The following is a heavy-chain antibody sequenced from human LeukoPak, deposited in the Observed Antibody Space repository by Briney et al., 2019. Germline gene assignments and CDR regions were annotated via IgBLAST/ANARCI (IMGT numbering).Heavy chain of an antibody. CDR2: IYYSGST. V-gene: IGHV4-30-4*01. CDR1: GGSISSGDYY. D-gene: IGHD3-16*01. CDR3: ASGRGVGGS. J-gene: IGHJ5*02. Sequence: SETLSLTCTVSGGSISSGDYYWSWIRQPPGAGLEWTGYIYYSGSTYYNPSLKSRLTISVDTSKNQFSLKLNSVTAADTAVYYCASGRGVGGSWGQGTLVTVSS.